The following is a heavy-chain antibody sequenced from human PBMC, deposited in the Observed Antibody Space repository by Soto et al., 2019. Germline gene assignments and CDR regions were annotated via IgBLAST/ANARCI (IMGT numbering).Heavy chain of an antibody. CDR2: ISYDGSNK. V-gene: IGHV3-30*18. Sequence: QVQLVESGGGVVQPGRSLRLSCAASGFTFSSYGMHWVRQAPGKGLEWVAVISYDGSNKYYADSVKGRFTISRDNSKNTLYLKMNGLRAEDTAVYYCAKITVAVDDAFDIGGQGKMVTVSS. CDR1: GFTFSSYG. J-gene: IGHJ3*02. CDR3: AKITVAVDDAFDI. D-gene: IGHD6-19*01.